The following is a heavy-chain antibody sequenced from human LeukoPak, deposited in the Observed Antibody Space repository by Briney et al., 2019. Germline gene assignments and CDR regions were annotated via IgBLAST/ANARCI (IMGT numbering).Heavy chain of an antibody. J-gene: IGHJ6*02. CDR2: VYYSGST. CDR3: ARALYGHAPPIYYYYGMDV. V-gene: IGHV4-59*02. CDR1: GVSVSSYY. D-gene: IGHD2-8*01. Sequence: PSETLSLTCTVSGVSVSSYYWSWIRQPPGKGLEYIGYVYYSGSTNYNPSLKSRVTMSVATSKSQLTLKLNSVTAADTAVYFCARALYGHAPPIYYYYGMDVWGPGTAVTVSS.